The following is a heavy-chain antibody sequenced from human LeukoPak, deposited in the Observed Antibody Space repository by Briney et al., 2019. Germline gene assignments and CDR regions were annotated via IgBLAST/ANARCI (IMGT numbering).Heavy chain of an antibody. D-gene: IGHD3-3*01. CDR2: IYSGGGT. J-gene: IGHJ4*02. Sequence: GGSLRLSCAASGFTVSRNYMSWVRQAPGKGLEWVSVIYSGGGTYYADSVRGRFTISRDNSKNTLYLQMNSLRAEDTAVYYCAKANLRIFGVGTYFDYWGQGTLVTVSS. CDR3: AKANLRIFGVGTYFDY. CDR1: GFTVSRNY. V-gene: IGHV3-66*01.